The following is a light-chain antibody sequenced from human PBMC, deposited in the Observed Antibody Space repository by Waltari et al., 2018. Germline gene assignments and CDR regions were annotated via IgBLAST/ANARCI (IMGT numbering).Light chain of an antibody. Sequence: LALTQSPSASASLGASVTVTCTLSSDHSNYAIAWHQQQPQKGPRYLMKVNSDGSHIRGAGISDRFSGSSSGAERYLTLSSLQSEDEGDYYCQTWDIATVVFGGGTKLTVL. CDR1: SDHSNYA. V-gene: IGLV4-69*01. CDR2: VNSDGSH. J-gene: IGLJ2*01. CDR3: QTWDIATVV.